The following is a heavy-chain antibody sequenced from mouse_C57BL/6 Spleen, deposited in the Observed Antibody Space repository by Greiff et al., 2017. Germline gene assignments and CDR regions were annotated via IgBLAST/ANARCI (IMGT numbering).Heavy chain of an antibody. Sequence: EVQGVESGGGLVQPGGSLKLSCAASGFTFSDYYMYWVRQTPEKRLEWVAYISNGGGSTYYPDTVKGLFTISRDNAKNALYLQMSRLKSEDTAMYYCARHHRDWYFDVWSTGTTVTVSS. CDR3: ARHHRDWYFDV. J-gene: IGHJ1*03. CDR1: GFTFSDYY. V-gene: IGHV5-12*01. CDR2: ISNGGGST.